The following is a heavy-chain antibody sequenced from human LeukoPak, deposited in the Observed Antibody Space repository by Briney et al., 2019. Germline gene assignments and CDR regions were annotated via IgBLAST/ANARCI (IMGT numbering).Heavy chain of an antibody. D-gene: IGHD3-3*01. CDR3: ASRSSIWSGYQDTLYYFDS. V-gene: IGHV4-59*01. Sequence: PSETLSLTRTVSGGSISSYYWSWIRQPPGKRLEWIGHIYYSGSTNYNPSLKSRVTISVDTSKNQFPLKLSSVTAADTAVYYCASRSSIWSGYQDTLYYFDSWGQGTLVTVSS. CDR2: IYYSGST. CDR1: GGSISSYY. J-gene: IGHJ4*02.